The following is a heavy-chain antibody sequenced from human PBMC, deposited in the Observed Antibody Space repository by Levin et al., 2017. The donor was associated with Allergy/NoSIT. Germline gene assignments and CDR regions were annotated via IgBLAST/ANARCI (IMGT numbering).Heavy chain of an antibody. V-gene: IGHV3-9*01. D-gene: IGHD3-10*01. CDR2: ISWDSVNI. Sequence: TGGSLRLSCAASGFPFDDYAMHWVRQAPGKGLEWVSSISWDSVNIGYAGSVKGRFTISRDNAKNSLYLQMNSLRDEDTALYYCAKEKYYGSGSFFYYLGMDVWGRGTTVTVSS. CDR1: GFPFDDYA. CDR3: AKEKYYGSGSFFYYLGMDV. J-gene: IGHJ6*02.